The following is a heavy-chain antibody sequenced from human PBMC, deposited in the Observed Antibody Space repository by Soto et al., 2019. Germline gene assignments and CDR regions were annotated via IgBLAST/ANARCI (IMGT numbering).Heavy chain of an antibody. D-gene: IGHD3-10*01. Sequence: EVQLVESGGGVIQPGGSLRLSCAAPDFSVSSNYMSWVRQAPGKGLEWVAVIFRGGSTYYADSVQGRFTISRDSSENTLFLQMNSLRVEDTAVYYCATDHTHYYYYNGMDVWGPGTTVTV. CDR3: ATDHTHYYYYNGMDV. CDR1: DFSVSSNY. J-gene: IGHJ6*02. CDR2: IFRGGST. V-gene: IGHV3-53*01.